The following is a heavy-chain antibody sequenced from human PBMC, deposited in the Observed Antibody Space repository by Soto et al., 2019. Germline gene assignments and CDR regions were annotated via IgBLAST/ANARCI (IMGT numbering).Heavy chain of an antibody. V-gene: IGHV6-1*01. Sequence: SQTLSLTCAISGDSVSSNSAAWNWIRQSPSRGLEWLGRTYYRSKWYNDYAVSVKSRITINTDTSKNQFSLQLNSVTPEDTAVYYCARTIPGIAVAGTYYGMDVWGQGTTVTVSS. J-gene: IGHJ6*02. D-gene: IGHD6-19*01. CDR1: GDSVSSNSAA. CDR3: ARTIPGIAVAGTYYGMDV. CDR2: TYYRSKWYN.